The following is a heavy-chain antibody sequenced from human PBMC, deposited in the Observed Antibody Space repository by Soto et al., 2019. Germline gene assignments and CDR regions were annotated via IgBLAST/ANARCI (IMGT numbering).Heavy chain of an antibody. CDR3: ATPQDSDVRLDS. CDR2: INVGNGNT. V-gene: IGHV1-3*01. CDR1: GYTFTRYH. J-gene: IGHJ4*02. Sequence: QVQFVQSGAEVKKPGASVKVSCKTPGYTFTRYHIHWVRQAPGQRLEWMGWINVGNGNTRYSQKFQGRLTLTRDTPGNTAYLELNSLISEDTAVYYCATPQDSDVRLDSWGQGALVTVSS. D-gene: IGHD2-21*01.